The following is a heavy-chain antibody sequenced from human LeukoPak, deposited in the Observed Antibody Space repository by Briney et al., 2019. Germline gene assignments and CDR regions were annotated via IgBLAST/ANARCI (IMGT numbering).Heavy chain of an antibody. CDR1: GFTVSSNY. D-gene: IGHD1-26*01. Sequence: PGGSLGLSCAASGFTVSSNYMSWVRQAPGKGLEWVSVIYSDGNTYYADSVKGRFTISRDNSKNTLYLQMNSLRAEDTAVYYCARDFSGRGDAFDIWGQGTMVTVSS. CDR2: IYSDGNT. J-gene: IGHJ3*02. V-gene: IGHV3-53*01. CDR3: ARDFSGRGDAFDI.